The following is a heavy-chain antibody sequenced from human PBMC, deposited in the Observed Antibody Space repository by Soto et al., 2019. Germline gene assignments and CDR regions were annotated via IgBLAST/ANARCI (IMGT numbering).Heavy chain of an antibody. V-gene: IGHV4-59*01. J-gene: IGHJ6*02. D-gene: IGHD6-19*01. CDR3: ARAGIAVAGTAYYYGMDV. Sequence: PSETLSLTCTVSGGSISSYYWSWIRQPPGKGLEWIGYIYYSGSTNYNPSLKSRVTISVDTSKNQFSLKLSSVTAADTAVYYCARAGIAVAGTAYYYGMDVWGQGTTVTVSS. CDR1: GGSISSYY. CDR2: IYYSGST.